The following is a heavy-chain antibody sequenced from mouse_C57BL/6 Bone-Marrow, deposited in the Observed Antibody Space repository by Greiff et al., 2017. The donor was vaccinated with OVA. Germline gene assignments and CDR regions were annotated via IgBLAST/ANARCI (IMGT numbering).Heavy chain of an antibody. CDR1: GFTFSSYA. J-gene: IGHJ4*01. V-gene: IGHV5-4*01. CDR2: ISDGGSYT. Sequence: EVMLVESGGGLVKPGGSLKLSCAASGFTFSSYAMSWVRQTPEQRLEWVATISDGGSYTYYPDNVKGRFTISRDNAKNNLYLQMSHLKSEDTAMYYCARDLIPMDYWGQGTSVTVSS. CDR3: ARDLIPMDY.